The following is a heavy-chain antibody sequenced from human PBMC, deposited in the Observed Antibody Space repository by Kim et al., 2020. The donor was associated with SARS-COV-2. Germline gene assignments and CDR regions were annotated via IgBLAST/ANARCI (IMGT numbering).Heavy chain of an antibody. V-gene: IGHV4-39*01. D-gene: IGHD6-13*01. CDR3: ARLEYSSSWGYFQY. J-gene: IGHJ1*01. Sequence: NPSLTSRVTISVDTSKNQFSLKLSSVTAADTAAYYCARLEYSSSWGYFQYWGQGTLVTVSS.